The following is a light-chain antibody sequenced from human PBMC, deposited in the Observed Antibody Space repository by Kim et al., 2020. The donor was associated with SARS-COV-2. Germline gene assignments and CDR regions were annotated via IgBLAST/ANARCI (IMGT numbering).Light chain of an antibody. V-gene: IGLV3-19*01. CDR1: SHRNFS. CDR2: NKN. J-gene: IGLJ2*01. CDR3: NPRDSSGNHVV. Sequence: AFGPTVTITGKGNSHRNFSASWYQQKPGQAPVLVIYNKNNRPSGIPDRFSGSRSGNTASLTITGPQAEDEADYYCNPRDSSGNHVVFGGGTQLTVL.